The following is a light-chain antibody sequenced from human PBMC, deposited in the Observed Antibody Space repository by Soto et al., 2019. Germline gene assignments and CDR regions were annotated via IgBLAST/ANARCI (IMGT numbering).Light chain of an antibody. Sequence: DIQMTQSPSTLSASVRDRVTITCRASQTISSWLAWFQQRPGRAPKFLIYKASSLKNGVPLRFSGSGSGTQFTLTNSSLQPDDFAIYYCQQANSFPITFGQGTKVDI. CDR2: KAS. J-gene: IGKJ1*01. CDR3: QQANSFPIT. V-gene: IGKV1-5*03. CDR1: QTISSW.